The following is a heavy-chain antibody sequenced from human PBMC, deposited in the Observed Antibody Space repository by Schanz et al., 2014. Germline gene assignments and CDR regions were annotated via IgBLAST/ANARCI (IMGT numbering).Heavy chain of an antibody. J-gene: IGHJ5*02. V-gene: IGHV4-30-2*01. D-gene: IGHD3-10*01. CDR2: IYHTGNT. CDR1: GGSISSDGYS. CDR3: ARDAGTAEGWFDP. Sequence: QLQLQASGSGLVKPSQTLSLTCAVSGGSISSDGYSWSWIRQPPGKGLEWIGYIYHTGNTYYNPSLESRVTISIDKSKNQFSRNLTSVTAADTAVYFCARDAGTAEGWFDPWGQGTLVTVSS.